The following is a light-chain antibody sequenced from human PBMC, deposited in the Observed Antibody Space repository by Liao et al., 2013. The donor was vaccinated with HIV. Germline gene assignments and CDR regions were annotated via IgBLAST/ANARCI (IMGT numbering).Light chain of an antibody. CDR1: KLGDKY. CDR3: QAWDSSTLYV. CDR2: QVN. V-gene: IGLV3-1*01. J-gene: IGLJ1*01. Sequence: SYELTQPPSVSVSPGQTASITCSGDKLGDKYAWWYQQKPGQSPVLVIYQVNKRPSGIPERFSGSNSGNTATLTISGTQAMDEADYYCQAWDSSTLYVFGTGTKVTVL.